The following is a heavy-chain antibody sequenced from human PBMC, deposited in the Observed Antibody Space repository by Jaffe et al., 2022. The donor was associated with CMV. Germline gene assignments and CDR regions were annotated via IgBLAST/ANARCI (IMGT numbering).Heavy chain of an antibody. D-gene: IGHD5-18*01. CDR1: GGSISSSSYY. Sequence: QLQLQESGPGLVKPSETLSLTCTVSGGSISSSSYYWGWIRQPPGKGLEWIGSIYYSGSTYYNPSLKSRVTISVDTSKNQFSLKLSSVTAADTAVYYCARHVVGIGYSYGDDAFDIWGQGTMVTVSS. CDR2: IYYSGST. CDR3: ARHVVGIGYSYGDDAFDI. J-gene: IGHJ3*02. V-gene: IGHV4-39*01.